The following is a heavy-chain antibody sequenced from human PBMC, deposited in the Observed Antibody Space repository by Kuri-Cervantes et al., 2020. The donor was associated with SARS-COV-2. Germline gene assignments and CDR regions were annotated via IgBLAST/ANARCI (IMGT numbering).Heavy chain of an antibody. CDR3: ARERGSDVVVPAAIRGYFDY. CDR1: GYTLTELP. Sequence: ASVKVSCKVSGYTLTELPMHWVRQAPGKGLEWMGGFDPEDGETIYAQKFQGRVTMTEDTSTDTAYMELSSLRSEDTAVYYCARERGSDVVVPAAIRGYFDYWGQGTLVTDSS. V-gene: IGHV1-24*01. D-gene: IGHD2-2*01. CDR2: FDPEDGET. J-gene: IGHJ4*02.